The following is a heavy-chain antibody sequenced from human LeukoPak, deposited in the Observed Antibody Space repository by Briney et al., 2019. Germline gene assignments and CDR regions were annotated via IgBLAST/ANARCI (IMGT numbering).Heavy chain of an antibody. CDR3: ARESGYSSGRHDY. Sequence: ASVKVSCKASGGTFSSYAISRVRQAPGQGLEWMGRIIPILGIANYAQKFQGRVTITADKSTSTAYMELSSLRSEDTAVYYCARESGYSSGRHDYWGQGTLVTVSS. CDR2: IIPILGIA. CDR1: GGTFSSYA. J-gene: IGHJ4*02. D-gene: IGHD6-19*01. V-gene: IGHV1-69*04.